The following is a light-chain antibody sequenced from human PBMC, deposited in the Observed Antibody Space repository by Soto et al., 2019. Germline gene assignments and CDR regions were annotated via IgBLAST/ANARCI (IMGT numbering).Light chain of an antibody. J-gene: IGKJ1*01. CDR3: QQYDSYSWT. CDR1: QSISSW. V-gene: IGKV1-5*03. CDR2: KAS. Sequence: DIQMTRSPSTLSASVGDSVSITCRASQSISSWLAWYQQKPGKAPKLLIYKASTLESGVPSRFSGSGSGTEFTLSISSLQPDDFATYYCQQYDSYSWTFGQGTTVEIK.